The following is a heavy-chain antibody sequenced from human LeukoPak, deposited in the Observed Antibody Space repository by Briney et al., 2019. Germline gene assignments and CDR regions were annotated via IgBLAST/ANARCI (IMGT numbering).Heavy chain of an antibody. CDR2: IYYSGST. D-gene: IGHD4-11*01. CDR1: GGSISSGDYY. V-gene: IGHV4-30-4*08. Sequence: SQTLSLTCTVSGGSISSGDYYWSWIRQPPGKGLEWIGYIYYSGSTYYNPSLKSRVTISVDTSKNQFSLKLSSVTAADTAVYYCARFFISVTTIDYWGQGTLVTVSS. CDR3: ARFFISVTTIDY. J-gene: IGHJ4*02.